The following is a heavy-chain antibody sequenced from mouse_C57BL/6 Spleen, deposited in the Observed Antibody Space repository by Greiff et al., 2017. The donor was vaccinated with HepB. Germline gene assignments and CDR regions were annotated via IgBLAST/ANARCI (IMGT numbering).Heavy chain of an antibody. D-gene: IGHD1-1*01. Sequence: QVQLKQPGAELVKPGASVKLSCKASGYTFTSYWMHWVKQRPGRGLEWIGRIDPNSGGTKYNEKFKSKATLTVDKPSSTAYMQLSSLTSEYSAVYYCARSRGYYSSFDYWGQGTTLTVSS. CDR3: ARSRGYYSSFDY. CDR2: IDPNSGGT. CDR1: GYTFTSYW. J-gene: IGHJ2*01. V-gene: IGHV1-72*01.